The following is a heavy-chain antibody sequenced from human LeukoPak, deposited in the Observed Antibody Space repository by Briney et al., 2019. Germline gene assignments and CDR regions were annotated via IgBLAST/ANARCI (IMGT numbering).Heavy chain of an antibody. CDR3: ASLYSTSWYVYWYFDL. D-gene: IGHD6-13*01. CDR1: GDSVSSGGHF. Sequence: SETLSLTCTVSGDSVSSGGHFWSWIRQHPGEGLEWIGYIYYSGTSSYNPSLHIRVSISLDTSKNQLSLNFSSVTAADTAVYYCASLYSTSWYVYWYFDLWGRGSLVTVSS. CDR2: IYYSGTS. V-gene: IGHV4-31*03. J-gene: IGHJ2*01.